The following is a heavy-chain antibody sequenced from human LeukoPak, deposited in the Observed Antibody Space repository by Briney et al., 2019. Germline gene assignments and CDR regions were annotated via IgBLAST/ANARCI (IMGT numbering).Heavy chain of an antibody. Sequence: SETLSLTCAVCGGSFSGHSWTWIRRSPGKALEWVGEINHRGSAHYAQSLRGRVAISLDTAQNQFSLRLNSVTAADTGVYYCARGVVAGSLGGYYYYMDAWGKGTTVTVSS. CDR1: GGSFSGHS. V-gene: IGHV4-34*01. CDR3: ARGVVAGSLGGYYYYMDA. D-gene: IGHD6-19*01. CDR2: INHRGSA. J-gene: IGHJ6*03.